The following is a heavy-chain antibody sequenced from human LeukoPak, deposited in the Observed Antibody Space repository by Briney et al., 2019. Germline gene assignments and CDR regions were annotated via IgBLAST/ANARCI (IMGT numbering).Heavy chain of an antibody. CDR1: GYTFTGYY. J-gene: IGHJ4*02. V-gene: IGHV1-2*02. CDR2: INPNSGGT. D-gene: IGHD3-16*01. Sequence: GASVKVSCKGSGYTFTGYYIHWVRQAPGQGLEWMGWINPNSGGTNYAQNFQGRVTMTRDTSISTAYMDLAGLTSDDTAVFYCARAISTWAFDSWGRGTLVTVSA. CDR3: ARAISTWAFDS.